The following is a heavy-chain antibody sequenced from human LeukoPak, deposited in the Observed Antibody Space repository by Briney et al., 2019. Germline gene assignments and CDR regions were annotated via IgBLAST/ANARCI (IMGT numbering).Heavy chain of an antibody. D-gene: IGHD5-12*01. CDR3: ARAGGYASSWAY. Sequence: GGSLRLSCAASGFAFSSYEIHWVRQAPGKGLEWVANIKQDGSEKNYVDSVKGRFTISRDNAKNSLELQMNSLRDEDTAVYYCARAGGYASSWAYWGQGTLVTVSS. CDR2: IKQDGSEK. J-gene: IGHJ4*02. V-gene: IGHV3-7*01. CDR1: GFAFSSYE.